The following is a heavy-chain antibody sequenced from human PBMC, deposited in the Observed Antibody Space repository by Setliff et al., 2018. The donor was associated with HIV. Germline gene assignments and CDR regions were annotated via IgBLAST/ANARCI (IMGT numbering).Heavy chain of an antibody. CDR3: ARDHPHGGWFSTSWDYYYMDV. CDR1: GDSITSHY. J-gene: IGHJ6*03. Sequence: PSETLSLTCTVSGDSITSHYWSWIRQPAGKGLEWIGRIYSSGRTTYNPSLKSRFTMALDTSRNEVSLKVSSVTAADAAVYCCARDHPHGGWFSTSWDYYYMDVWGKGTTVTVS. CDR2: IYSSGRT. D-gene: IGHD3-10*01. V-gene: IGHV4-4*07.